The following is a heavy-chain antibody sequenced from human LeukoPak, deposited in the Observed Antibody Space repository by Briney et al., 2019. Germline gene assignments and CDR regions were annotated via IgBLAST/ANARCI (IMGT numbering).Heavy chain of an antibody. CDR2: IIPIFATA. CDR3: ARAIGYCSSTSCYTDSYFFDY. J-gene: IGHJ4*02. CDR1: RGTVSSYA. V-gene: IGHV1-69*01. D-gene: IGHD2-2*02. Sequence: TWKFSCKAARGTVSSYAISWVPQAPRQELEGRGGIIPIFATANYAQQFQGRVPITPDESTSTVYMELSSLRSEDTAVYYCARAIGYCSSTSCYTDSYFFDYWGQGTLVTVSS.